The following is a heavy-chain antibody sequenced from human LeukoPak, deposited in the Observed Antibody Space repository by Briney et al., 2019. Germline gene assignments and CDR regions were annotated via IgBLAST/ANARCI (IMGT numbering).Heavy chain of an antibody. D-gene: IGHD3-16*01. CDR2: INGRGVNA. CDR3: ARDRSGDFPNWFDP. Sequence: GGSLRPSCAASGFTFTIYAMTWVRQAPGVGLEWVSSINGRGVNAYYADSVRGRFTISRDNSKNILYLQMNSLRAEDTAVYYCARDRSGDFPNWFDPWGQGTLVTVSS. J-gene: IGHJ5*02. V-gene: IGHV3-23*01. CDR1: GFTFTIYA.